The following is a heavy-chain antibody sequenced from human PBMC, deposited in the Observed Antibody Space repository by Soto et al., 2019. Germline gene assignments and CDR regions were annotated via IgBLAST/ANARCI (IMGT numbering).Heavy chain of an antibody. CDR2: ISAYNGNT. Sequence: ASVKVSCKASGYTFTSYGISWVRQAPGQGLEWMGWISAYNGNTNYAPKLQGRVTMTTDTSTSTAYMELRSLRSDDTAVYYCARLRAPPSNDAFDIWGQGTMVTVSS. CDR1: GYTFTSYG. V-gene: IGHV1-18*01. CDR3: ARLRAPPSNDAFDI. J-gene: IGHJ3*02.